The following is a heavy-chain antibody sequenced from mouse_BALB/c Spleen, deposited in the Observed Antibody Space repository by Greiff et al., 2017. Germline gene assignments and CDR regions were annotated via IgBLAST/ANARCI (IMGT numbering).Heavy chain of an antibody. CDR3: ARSHYYGSLYWYFDV. CDR1: GYTFTSYW. V-gene: IGHV1-87*01. CDR2: IYPGDGDT. J-gene: IGHJ1*01. Sequence: QVQLQQSGAELARPGASVKLSCKASGYTFTSYWMQWVKQRPGQGLEWIGAIYPGDGDTRYTQKFKGKATLTADKSSSTAYMQLSSLASEDSAVYYCARSHYYGSLYWYFDVWGAGTTVTVSS. D-gene: IGHD1-1*01.